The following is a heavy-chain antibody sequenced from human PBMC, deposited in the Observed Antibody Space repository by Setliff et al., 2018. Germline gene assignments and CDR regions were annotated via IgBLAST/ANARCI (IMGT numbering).Heavy chain of an antibody. J-gene: IGHJ4*02. CDR1: GFIFSNYW. CDR3: ASAGHSGSWFPFDAFHI. Sequence: LRLSCAASGFIFSNYWMAWVRQAPGKGLEWVSVIYSGGSTYYADSVKGRFTISRDNSKNTLYLQMNSLRAEETAVYYCASAGHSGSWFPFDAFHIWGQGTLVTVSS. D-gene: IGHD6-13*01. V-gene: IGHV3-66*01. CDR2: IYSGGST.